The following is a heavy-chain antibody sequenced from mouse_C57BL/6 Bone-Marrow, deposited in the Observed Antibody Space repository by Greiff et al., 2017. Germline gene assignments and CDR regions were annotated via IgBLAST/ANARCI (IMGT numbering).Heavy chain of an antibody. D-gene: IGHD6-1*01. V-gene: IGHV1-64*01. Sequence: VQLQQPGAELVKPGASVKLSCKASGYTFTSYWMHWVKQRPGQGLEWIGMIHPNSGRTNYNEKFKSKATLTVDKSSSTAYMQLSSLTSEDSAVYYCARYHSLLAYWGQGTLVTVSA. J-gene: IGHJ3*01. CDR3: ARYHSLLAY. CDR2: IHPNSGRT. CDR1: GYTFTSYW.